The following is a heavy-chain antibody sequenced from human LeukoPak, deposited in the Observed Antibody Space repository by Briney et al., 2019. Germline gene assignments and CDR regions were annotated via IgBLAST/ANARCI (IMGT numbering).Heavy chain of an antibody. D-gene: IGHD5-12*01. CDR2: INPNSGGT. V-gene: IGHV1-2*02. J-gene: IGHJ6*02. CDR1: GYTFTGYY. CDR3: ARAIVASKGSCYYYGMDV. Sequence: ASVKVSCKASGYTFTGYYMHWVRQAPGQGLEWMGWINPNSGGTNYAQKFQGRVTMTRDTSISTAYMELSRLRSDDTAVYYCARAIVASKGSCYYYGMDVWGQGTTVTVSS.